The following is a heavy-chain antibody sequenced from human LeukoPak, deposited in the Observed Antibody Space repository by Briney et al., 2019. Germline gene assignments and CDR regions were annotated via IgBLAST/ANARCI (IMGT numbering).Heavy chain of an antibody. CDR1: GFTFSSYS. D-gene: IGHD3-16*01. V-gene: IGHV3-21*01. CDR3: ARDGSLTSFDI. Sequence: GGSLRLSCAASGFTFSSYSMNRVRQAPGQGLEWVSSISTRSSYIYYADSVKGRFTISRDNAKNSLYLQMKSLRAEDTAVYYCARDGSLTSFDIWGQGTMVTVSS. J-gene: IGHJ3*02. CDR2: ISTRSSYI.